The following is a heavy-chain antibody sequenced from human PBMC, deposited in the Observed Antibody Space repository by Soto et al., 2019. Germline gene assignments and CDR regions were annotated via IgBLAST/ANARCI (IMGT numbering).Heavy chain of an antibody. CDR2: IIPITATA. Sequence: QVQLVQSGAEVKKPGSSVKVSCKASGGTFGSYAISWVRQAPGQGLEWMGGIIPITATANYAQKFQGRVTITADESTSTASMQLSSLRSEDTAVYYCARSQGSSTSLEIYYCYYYGMDVWGQGTTVTVSS. V-gene: IGHV1-69*01. J-gene: IGHJ6*02. CDR1: GGTFGSYA. CDR3: ARSQGSSTSLEIYYCYYYGMDV. D-gene: IGHD2-2*01.